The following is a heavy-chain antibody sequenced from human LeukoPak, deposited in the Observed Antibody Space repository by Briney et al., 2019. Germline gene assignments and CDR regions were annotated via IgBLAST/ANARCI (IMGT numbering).Heavy chain of an antibody. J-gene: IGHJ4*02. CDR3: ARVKLSERLAFYFDY. Sequence: SETLSLTCTVSGGSISSGGYYWSWIRQHPGKGLEWIGYIYYSGSTYYNPSLKSRVTISVDTSKNQFSLKLSSVTAADTAVYYCARVKLSERLAFYFDYWGQGTLVTVSS. D-gene: IGHD6-25*01. CDR2: IYYSGST. CDR1: GGSISSGGYY. V-gene: IGHV4-31*03.